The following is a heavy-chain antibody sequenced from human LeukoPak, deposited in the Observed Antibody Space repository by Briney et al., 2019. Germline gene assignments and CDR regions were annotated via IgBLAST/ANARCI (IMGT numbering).Heavy chain of an antibody. CDR3: ARESTFRLLRNVSDI. J-gene: IGHJ3*02. D-gene: IGHD5-12*01. Sequence: ASVKVSCKASGYPFTIFHIHWVRQAPGQGLEWMGMINPSDGSTNYAQKFQGRVTMTSDMSTSTVAMDLSSLRSDDTAVYYCARESTFRLLRNVSDIWGQGTMVTVSS. CDR1: GYPFTIFH. CDR2: INPSDGST. V-gene: IGHV1-46*01.